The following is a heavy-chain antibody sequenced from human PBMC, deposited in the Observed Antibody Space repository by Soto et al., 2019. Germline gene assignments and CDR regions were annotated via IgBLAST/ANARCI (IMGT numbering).Heavy chain of an antibody. J-gene: IGHJ6*02. Sequence: QVQLVQSGAEVKKPGSSVKVSCKASGGTFNTYSFGWLRQAPGQGLQWMGSIIPFIGAPNYAQNFQDRVTITADESTTTAYMELSGLKSEDTAVYFCARGGDSSSLRAFHSYGFDVWGQGTSVTVSS. D-gene: IGHD6-6*01. CDR2: IIPFIGAP. CDR1: GGTFNTYS. CDR3: ARGGDSSSLRAFHSYGFDV. V-gene: IGHV1-69*18.